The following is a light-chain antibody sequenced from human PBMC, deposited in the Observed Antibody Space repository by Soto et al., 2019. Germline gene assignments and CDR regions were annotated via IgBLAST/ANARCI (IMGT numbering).Light chain of an antibody. CDR2: KVS. CDR3: MQGTHWPYT. Sequence: DVVMSQSPLSLPVTFGQPASIACRSSQSLLFYDGNTYLSWFQQRPGQSPRRLIYKVSNRDSGVSDRFSGSGSCTDFTLKISRLEADDIGVYYCMQGTHWPYTFGQGTSLEIK. CDR1: QSLLFYDGNTY. J-gene: IGKJ2*01. V-gene: IGKV2-30*01.